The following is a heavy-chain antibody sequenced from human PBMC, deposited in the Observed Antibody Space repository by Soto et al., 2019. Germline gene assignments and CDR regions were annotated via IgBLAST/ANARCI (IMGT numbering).Heavy chain of an antibody. Sequence: QVQLVQSGAEVKKPGASVKVSCKASGYTFTSYGISWVRQAPGQGLEWMGWISAYNGNTNYAQKLQGRVTMTTDTSTSTAYMELRSLRSDDTAVYYCARDPRTTVTTNYYYSMDVWGQGTTVTVSS. D-gene: IGHD4-17*01. CDR3: ARDPRTTVTTNYYYSMDV. CDR2: ISAYNGNT. J-gene: IGHJ6*02. V-gene: IGHV1-18*04. CDR1: GYTFTSYG.